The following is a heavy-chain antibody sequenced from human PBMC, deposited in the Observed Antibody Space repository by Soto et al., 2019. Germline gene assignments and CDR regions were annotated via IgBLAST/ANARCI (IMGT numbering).Heavy chain of an antibody. D-gene: IGHD3-10*01. V-gene: IGHV3-23*01. CDR2: ISGGGDTT. CDR3: AKGRGGSGSLTPRVDL. Sequence: EVQLLESGGGLVQPGGSLRLSCAASGFTFNNYAMTWVRQAPGKGLEWVSAISGGGDTTSYPDSVKGRFIVSRDGSKNTLYLQMSSLRAEDTALYYCAKGRGGSGSLTPRVDLWGQGTLVTVSS. CDR1: GFTFNNYA. J-gene: IGHJ4*02.